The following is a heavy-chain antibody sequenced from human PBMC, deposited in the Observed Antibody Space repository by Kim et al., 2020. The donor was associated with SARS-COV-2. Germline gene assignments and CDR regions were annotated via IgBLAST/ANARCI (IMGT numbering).Heavy chain of an antibody. D-gene: IGHD3-10*01. CDR2: ISGSGGST. V-gene: IGHV3-23*01. J-gene: IGHJ4*02. Sequence: GGSLRLSCAASGFTFSSYAMSWVRQAPGKGLEWVSAISGSGGSTYYADSVKGRFTISRDNSKNTLYLQMNSLRAEDTAVYYCAKAPHTYYYGSGSYIFDYWGQGTLVTVSS. CDR1: GFTFSSYA. CDR3: AKAPHTYYYGSGSYIFDY.